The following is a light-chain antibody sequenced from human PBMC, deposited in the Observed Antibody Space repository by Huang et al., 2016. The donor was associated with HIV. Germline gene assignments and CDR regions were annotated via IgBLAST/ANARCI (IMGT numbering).Light chain of an antibody. J-gene: IGKJ1*01. Sequence: EIVMTQSPATLSVSPGEIATLSCRASQSVSGHLAWYQQKPGQAPRLRHYGGSTRATSIPASFSGSVSGKDFTLTISNLQSEDFAVYYCQQYNNWPPWTFGRGTKVEIK. V-gene: IGKV3-15*01. CDR2: GGS. CDR3: QQYNNWPPWT. CDR1: QSVSGH.